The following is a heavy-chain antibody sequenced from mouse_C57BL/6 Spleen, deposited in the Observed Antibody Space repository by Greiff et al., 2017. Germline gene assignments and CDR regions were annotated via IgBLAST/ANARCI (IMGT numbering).Heavy chain of an antibody. Sequence: EVKVEESGPGLVKPSQSLSLTCSVTGYSITSGYYWNWIRQFPGNKLEWMGYISYDGSNNYNQSLKNRISITRDTSKNQFFLKLNSVTTEDTATYYCASYYGYGDFDYWGQGTTLTVSS. CDR2: ISYDGSN. CDR1: GYSITSGYY. V-gene: IGHV3-6*01. D-gene: IGHD2-2*01. CDR3: ASYYGYGDFDY. J-gene: IGHJ2*01.